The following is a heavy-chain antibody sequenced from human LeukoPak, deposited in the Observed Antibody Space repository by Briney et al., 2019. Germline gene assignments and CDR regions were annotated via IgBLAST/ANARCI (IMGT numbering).Heavy chain of an antibody. CDR2: ISDDGDST. CDR3: AKTKLTSYIFDN. V-gene: IGHV3-23*01. CDR1: GFIFSSCA. J-gene: IGHJ4*02. Sequence: PGGSLRLSCAASGFIFSSCAMTWVRQAPGKGLEWVSGISDDGDSTYYTDSVKGRFSISRDNSKNTLYLQMNRLRAEDTAVYYCAKTKLTSYIFDNWGQGALVTVSS. D-gene: IGHD1-26*01.